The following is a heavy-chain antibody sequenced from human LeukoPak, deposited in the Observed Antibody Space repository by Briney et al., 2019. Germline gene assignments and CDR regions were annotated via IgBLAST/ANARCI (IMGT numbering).Heavy chain of an antibody. Sequence: GGSLRLSCVASGFTFSRYWMNWVRQAPGKGLEWVANIQEDGSAKYYADSAKGRFTISRDNAKNSLYLLLNSLRVEDTAVYYCMGGRAADYWGQGTLVTVSS. CDR3: MGGRAADY. D-gene: IGHD3-16*01. J-gene: IGHJ4*02. V-gene: IGHV3-7*05. CDR2: IQEDGSAK. CDR1: GFTFSRYW.